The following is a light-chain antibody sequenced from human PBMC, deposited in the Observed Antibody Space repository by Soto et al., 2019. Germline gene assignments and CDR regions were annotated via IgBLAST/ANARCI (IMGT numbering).Light chain of an antibody. CDR3: QQQGT. CDR1: EFLSSSY. Sequence: EIVLTQSPGTMSLSPGESATLSCRASEFLSSSYLVWYQQKPGQAPRLLIYAASRRATGIADRFSGSGSAREYTLTINTLEPEDFAVYYCQQQGTFGQGTKLVI. J-gene: IGKJ2*01. CDR2: AAS. V-gene: IGKV3-20*01.